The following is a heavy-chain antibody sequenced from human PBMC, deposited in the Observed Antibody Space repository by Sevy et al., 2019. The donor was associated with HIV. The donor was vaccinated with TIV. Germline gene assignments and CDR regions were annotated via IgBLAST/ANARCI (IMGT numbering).Heavy chain of an antibody. D-gene: IGHD1-7*01. CDR3: VRDGTGTTLYFDY. Sequence: GGCLRLSCAASGFTFSRFNMNWVRQAPGKGLEWVSYISRSTSTIYYADSVKGRFTISRDNAKNSLYLQMNSLRAEDTAVYYCVRDGTGTTLYFDYWGQGTLVTVSS. J-gene: IGHJ4*02. CDR2: ISRSTSTI. CDR1: GFTFSRFN. V-gene: IGHV3-48*01.